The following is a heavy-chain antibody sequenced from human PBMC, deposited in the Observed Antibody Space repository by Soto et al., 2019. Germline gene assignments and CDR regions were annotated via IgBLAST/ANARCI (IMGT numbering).Heavy chain of an antibody. CDR3: ARDFTIFGVVIISYGSYYYGMDV. CDR1: GYTFTSYG. D-gene: IGHD3-3*01. Sequence: GASVKVSCKASGYTFTSYGISWVRQAPGQGLEWMGWISAYNGNTNYAQKLQGRVTMTTDTSTSTAYMDLRSLRSDDTAVYYCARDFTIFGVVIISYGSYYYGMDVWGQGTLVTV. V-gene: IGHV1-18*01. CDR2: ISAYNGNT. J-gene: IGHJ6*02.